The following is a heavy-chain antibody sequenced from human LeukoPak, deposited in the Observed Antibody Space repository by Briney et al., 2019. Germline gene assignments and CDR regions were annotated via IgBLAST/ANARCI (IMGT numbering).Heavy chain of an antibody. V-gene: IGHV1-2*02. D-gene: IGHD3-3*01. Sequence: ASVKVSCKASGYTFTGFHVHWVRLTPGQGLEWLGWINPDSGVTFYAQQFQGRVIMTRDTSISTVYMELTNLRSDDTAVYYCARDWRSGPPNLVDPWGQGTQVTVSS. CDR1: GYTFTGFH. J-gene: IGHJ5*02. CDR2: INPDSGVT. CDR3: ARDWRSGPPNLVDP.